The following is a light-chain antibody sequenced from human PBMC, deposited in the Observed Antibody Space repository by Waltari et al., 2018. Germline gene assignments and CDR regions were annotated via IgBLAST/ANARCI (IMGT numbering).Light chain of an antibody. J-gene: IGKJ1*01. CDR2: AAS. Sequence: DIRMTQSPSSLSASVGDRVSITCRASQSIGNYLNGYQQKPGRAPKLLIYAASSLQSGVPSGFTGSRSGTDFTLTISSLQPEDFATYYCQQSYNTPWTFGQGTKVEIK. CDR3: QQSYNTPWT. V-gene: IGKV1-39*01. CDR1: QSIGNY.